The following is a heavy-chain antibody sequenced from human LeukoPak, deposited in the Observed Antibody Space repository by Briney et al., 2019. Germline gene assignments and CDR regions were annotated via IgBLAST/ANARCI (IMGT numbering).Heavy chain of an antibody. J-gene: IGHJ4*02. CDR2: IKEDGSEK. Sequence: PGGSLRLSCAASGFTFSGYGMHWVRQAPGKGLEWVANIKEDGSEKYYVDSVKGRFTISRDNAKNSLYLQMNSLRAEDTAVYYCARGWWELLGWGQGTLVTVSS. V-gene: IGHV3-7*01. CDR1: GFTFSGYG. CDR3: ARGWWELLG. D-gene: IGHD1-26*01.